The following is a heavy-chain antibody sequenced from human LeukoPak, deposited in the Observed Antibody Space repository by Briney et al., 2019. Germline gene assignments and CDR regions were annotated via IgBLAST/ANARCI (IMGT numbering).Heavy chain of an antibody. J-gene: IGHJ3*02. V-gene: IGHV3-30*03. Sequence: GGSLRLSCAASGFTFSSYGMYWVRQAPGKGLEWVAVISYDGSNKYYADSVKGRFTISRDNSKNMLFLQMNSLRADDTAIYFCARDFPDWSDAFDIWGQGTMVTVSS. CDR3: ARDFPDWSDAFDI. CDR2: ISYDGSNK. CDR1: GFTFSSYG. D-gene: IGHD3/OR15-3a*01.